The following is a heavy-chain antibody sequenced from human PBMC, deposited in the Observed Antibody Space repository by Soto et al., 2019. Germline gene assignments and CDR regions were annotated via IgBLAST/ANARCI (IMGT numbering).Heavy chain of an antibody. CDR3: ARGDEWNLVGYGMDV. CDR2: IIPIFGTA. D-gene: IGHD1-7*01. V-gene: IGHV1-69*01. Sequence: QVQLVQSGAEVKKPGSSVKVSCKDTGDTFSSYAISWVRQAPGQGLEWMGGIIPIFGTANYAQKFQGRVRITADESTSTAYMELSSLRSEDTAVYYCARGDEWNLVGYGMDVWGQGTTVTVSS. CDR1: GDTFSSYA. J-gene: IGHJ6*02.